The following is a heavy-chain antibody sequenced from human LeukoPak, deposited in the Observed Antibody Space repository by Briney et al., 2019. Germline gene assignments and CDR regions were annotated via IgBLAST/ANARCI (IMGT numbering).Heavy chain of an antibody. CDR3: AKDRDHYFDY. CDR2: IRYDGSNK. J-gene: IGHJ4*02. V-gene: IGHV3-30*02. CDR1: GFTFSSYG. Sequence: PGGSLRLSCAASGFTFSSYGMHWVRQAPGRGLEWVAFIRYDGSNKYYADSVKGRFTISRDNSKNTLYLQMNSLRAEDTAVYYCAKDRDHYFDYWGQGTLVTVSS.